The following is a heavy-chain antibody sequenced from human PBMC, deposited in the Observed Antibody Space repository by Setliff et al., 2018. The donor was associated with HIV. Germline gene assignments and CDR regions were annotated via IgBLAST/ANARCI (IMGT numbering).Heavy chain of an antibody. CDR1: GGSITTDGYY. Sequence: SETLSLTCSVSGGSITTDGYYWSCIRHHPRKGLEWIGYIYHTGKTNYNPSLASRLVMSLDPSKNQFSLKLNSMTAADTAMYYCARTMLRGVLALDSWGQGTVVTVSS. CDR3: ARTMLRGVLALDS. J-gene: IGHJ4*02. CDR2: IYHTGKT. D-gene: IGHD3-10*01. V-gene: IGHV4-31*03.